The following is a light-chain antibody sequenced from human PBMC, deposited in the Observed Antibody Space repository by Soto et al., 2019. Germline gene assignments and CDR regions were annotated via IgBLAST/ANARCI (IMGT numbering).Light chain of an antibody. V-gene: IGKV3-11*01. J-gene: IGKJ1*01. Sequence: EIVMTQSPATLSVSPGERATLSCRASQSVSSYLAWYQQKPGQAPRLLIYDASNRATGIPARFSGSGSGTDFTLTISRLEPEDVAVYYCQQYEAVVTFGQGTKVDIK. CDR3: QQYEAVVT. CDR2: DAS. CDR1: QSVSSY.